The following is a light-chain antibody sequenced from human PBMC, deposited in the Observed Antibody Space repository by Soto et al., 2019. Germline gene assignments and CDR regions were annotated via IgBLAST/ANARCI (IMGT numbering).Light chain of an antibody. Sequence: QSVLTQPPSVSAAPGQKVTISCSGSSSNIGNNYVSWYQQLPGTAPKLLIYDNNKRPSGIPDRFSGSKSGTSATLGITGLQTGDEADYYCGTWDSSLSAVVLGGGPKVTVL. CDR2: DNN. CDR3: GTWDSSLSAVV. J-gene: IGLJ2*01. V-gene: IGLV1-51*01. CDR1: SSNIGNNY.